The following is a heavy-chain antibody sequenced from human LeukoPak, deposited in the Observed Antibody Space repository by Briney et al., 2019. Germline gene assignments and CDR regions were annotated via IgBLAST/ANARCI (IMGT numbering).Heavy chain of an antibody. CDR2: ISVYNGNT. CDR3: ARRGDSYGAADY. CDR1: GYTLTSYG. D-gene: IGHD5-18*01. Sequence: ASVKVSCKASGYTLTSYGISWVRQAPGQGLEWMGWISVYNGNTNYAQKLQGRVTMTTDTSTTTAYMELRSLRSDDTAVYYCARRGDSYGAADYWGQGTLVTVSS. J-gene: IGHJ4*02. V-gene: IGHV1-18*01.